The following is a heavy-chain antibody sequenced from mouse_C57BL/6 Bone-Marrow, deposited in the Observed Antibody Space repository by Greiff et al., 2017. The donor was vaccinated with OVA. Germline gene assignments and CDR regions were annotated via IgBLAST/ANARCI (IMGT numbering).Heavy chain of an antibody. CDR3: ARDTYDYDVPYFDC. Sequence: EVQLVESGGGLVKPGGSLKLSCAASGFTFSSYAMSWVRQTPEKRLEWVATISDGGSYTYYPDNVKGRFPISRDNAKNNLYLQMSHLKSEDTAMYYCARDTYDYDVPYFDCWGQGTTLTVSS. CDR1: GFTFSSYA. D-gene: IGHD2-4*01. J-gene: IGHJ2*01. V-gene: IGHV5-4*01. CDR2: ISDGGSYT.